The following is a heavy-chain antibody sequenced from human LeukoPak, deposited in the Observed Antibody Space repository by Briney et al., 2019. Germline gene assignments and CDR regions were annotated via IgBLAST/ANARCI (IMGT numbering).Heavy chain of an antibody. J-gene: IGHJ4*02. CDR3: ASSGVQTANSWYIY. CDR1: GYTFTSYG. CDR2: SSAYNGNT. D-gene: IGHD6-13*01. V-gene: IGHV1-18*01. Sequence: ASVKVSCKASGYTFTSYGISWVRQAPGQGLEWLGGSSAYNGNTNHAEKLQDRVTMTTDTSTSTAYMELRSLSSDDTAVYYCASSGVQTANSWYIYWGQGALVTVSS.